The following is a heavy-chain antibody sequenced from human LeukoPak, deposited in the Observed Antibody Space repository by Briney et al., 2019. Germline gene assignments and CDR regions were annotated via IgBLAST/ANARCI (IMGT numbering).Heavy chain of an antibody. Sequence: SETLSLTCAVSGGPISSGGYSWSWIRQPPGKGLEWIGYIYYSGSTNYNPSLKSRVTISVDTSKNQFSLKLSSVTAADTAVYYCARARNYYDSSDYYYEGDAFDIWGQGTMVTVSS. CDR1: GGPISSGGYS. CDR3: ARARNYYDSSDYYYEGDAFDI. J-gene: IGHJ3*02. CDR2: IYYSGST. V-gene: IGHV4-61*08. D-gene: IGHD3-22*01.